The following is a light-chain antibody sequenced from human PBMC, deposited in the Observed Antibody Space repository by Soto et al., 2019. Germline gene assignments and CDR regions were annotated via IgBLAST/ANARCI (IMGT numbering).Light chain of an antibody. J-gene: IGKJ1*01. CDR2: GAS. CDR3: QQYGSSPRT. Sequence: EIVLTQSPGTLSMSPGERANLACRASQSISSNYLAWYQQKPGQAPRLLIYGASSRATGIPDRFSGSGSGTDFTLTISRLEAEDFAVYYCQQYGSSPRTFGQGTNVEFK. V-gene: IGKV3-20*01. CDR1: QSISSNY.